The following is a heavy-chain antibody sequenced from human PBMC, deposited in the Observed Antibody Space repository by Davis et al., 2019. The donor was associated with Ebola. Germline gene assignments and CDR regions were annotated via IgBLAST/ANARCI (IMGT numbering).Heavy chain of an antibody. V-gene: IGHV4-34*01. D-gene: IGHD3-3*01. CDR1: GGSSSGYY. Sequence: SQTLSPTCALYGGSSSGYYWSWIRQLPGKGLEWIGEINHSGSTNYNPSLKSRVTISVDTSKNQFSLKLSSVTAADTAVYYCARQGWSGYSLRHWLDPWGRGTLVTVSS. CDR2: INHSGST. J-gene: IGHJ5*02. CDR3: ARQGWSGYSLRHWLDP.